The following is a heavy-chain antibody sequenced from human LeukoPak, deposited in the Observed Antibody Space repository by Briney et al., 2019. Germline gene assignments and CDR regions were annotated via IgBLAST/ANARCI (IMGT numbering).Heavy chain of an antibody. CDR2: ISGTGYNT. J-gene: IGHJ4*02. Sequence: SGGSLRLSCAASGFTFRNCAMSWVRQAPGKGLEWVSGISGTGYNTYYADSVKGRFTISRDNSKNTLYLQTNSLGAEDTAVYYCAKHVSGSLFYFDYWGQRTLVTVSS. V-gene: IGHV3-23*01. D-gene: IGHD3-10*01. CDR3: AKHVSGSLFYFDY. CDR1: GFTFRNCA.